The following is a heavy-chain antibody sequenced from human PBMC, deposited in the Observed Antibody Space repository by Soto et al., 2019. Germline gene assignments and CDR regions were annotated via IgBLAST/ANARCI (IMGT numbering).Heavy chain of an antibody. Sequence: GAERRSGPGCGCPFMLYFINCVHQNHGKGLEWVANINQDGSEKSYAASVKGRFTISRDNAKNSLYLQMNSLRAEDTAMYYCAIYCGNPSCFITLCDHWGPGT. CDR2: INQDGSEK. CDR1: GCPFMLYF. D-gene: IGHD2-2*01. V-gene: IGHV3-7*01. CDR3: AIYCGNPSCFITLCDH. J-gene: IGHJ4*02.